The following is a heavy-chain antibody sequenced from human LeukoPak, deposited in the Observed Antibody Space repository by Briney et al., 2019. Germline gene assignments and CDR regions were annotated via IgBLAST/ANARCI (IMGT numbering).Heavy chain of an antibody. D-gene: IGHD4-23*01. CDR1: DSTSKNY. Sequence: SETLSLTCTGDSTSKNYWSWVWQRPGKGLEWSGSIYYSGSTYYNPSLKSRVSISVDTSKNQFSLKLSSVTAADTAVYYCARGGLENSFYYYYYYFMDVWGKGTTVTVSS. J-gene: IGHJ6*03. CDR3: ARGGLENSFYYYYYYFMDV. CDR2: IYYSGST. V-gene: IGHV4-59*01.